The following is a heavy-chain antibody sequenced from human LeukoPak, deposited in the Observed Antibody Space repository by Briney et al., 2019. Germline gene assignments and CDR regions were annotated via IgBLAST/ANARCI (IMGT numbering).Heavy chain of an antibody. CDR1: AFTFSRYW. CDR2: INSDGSST. Sequence: GGSLRLSCAASAFTFSRYWMHWVRQAPGKRLVWVSRINSDGSSTNYADSVKGRFTISRDNAKNTVYLQMNSLRAEDTAVYYCARDTSYGMDVWGQGTTVTVSS. V-gene: IGHV3-74*01. CDR3: ARDTSYGMDV. D-gene: IGHD3-16*01. J-gene: IGHJ6*02.